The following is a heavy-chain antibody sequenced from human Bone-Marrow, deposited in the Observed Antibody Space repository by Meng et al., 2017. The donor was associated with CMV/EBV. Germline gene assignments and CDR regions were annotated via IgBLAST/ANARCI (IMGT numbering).Heavy chain of an antibody. CDR1: GFTFRTYW. CDR2: INTAGSVT. Sequence: GGSLRLSCAVSGFTFRTYWMHWVRQAPGKGLVWVSHINTAGSVTRYADSVKGRFTISRDNTGNTLYLRITSLRAEDTAVYYCARDFSYFDYWGQGTLVTVSS. CDR3: ARDFSYFDY. D-gene: IGHD2/OR15-2a*01. V-gene: IGHV3-74*01. J-gene: IGHJ4*02.